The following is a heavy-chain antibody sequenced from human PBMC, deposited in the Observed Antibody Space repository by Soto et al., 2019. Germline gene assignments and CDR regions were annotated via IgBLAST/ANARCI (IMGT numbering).Heavy chain of an antibody. D-gene: IGHD1-26*01. Sequence: QVQLVQSGAEVKKPGSSVKVSCKASGGTFSSYTISWVRQAPGQGLEWMGRIIPILGIANYAQKFQGRVTITADKSTSTGYMELSSLRSEDTAVYYCARGTRIVGATTMFDPWGQGTLVTVSS. V-gene: IGHV1-69*02. CDR2: IIPILGIA. J-gene: IGHJ5*02. CDR3: ARGTRIVGATTMFDP. CDR1: GGTFSSYT.